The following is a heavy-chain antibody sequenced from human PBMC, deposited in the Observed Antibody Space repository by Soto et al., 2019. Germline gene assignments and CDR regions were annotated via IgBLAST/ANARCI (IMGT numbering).Heavy chain of an antibody. CDR2: IIPVFGTA. CDR3: SRGFASKIVVTTYYGMDV. D-gene: IGHD4-17*01. CDR1: GGTLRNYS. Sequence: QVQLVQSGAEVKKPGSSVRVSCKACGGTLRNYSISWVRQAPGQGLEWMGGIIPVFGTANYAQKFQGRVTITAVESTSTLYMDVTSLRSEDTAVYYCSRGFASKIVVTTYYGMDVWGQCFTVTVSS. V-gene: IGHV1-69*12. J-gene: IGHJ6*02.